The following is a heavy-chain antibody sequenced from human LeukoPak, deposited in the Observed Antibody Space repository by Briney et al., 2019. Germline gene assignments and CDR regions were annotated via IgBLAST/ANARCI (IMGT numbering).Heavy chain of an antibody. D-gene: IGHD6-6*01. Sequence: GGSLRLSCAASGFTFSTYAMTWVRQAPGKGLEWVSSFSGSFSSTYYADSVKGRFTISRDNSENTLYLQMNGLRAEDTAVYYCAKGGTVIARLIAADWGQGTLVTVSS. J-gene: IGHJ4*02. V-gene: IGHV3-23*01. CDR1: GFTFSTYA. CDR2: FSGSFSST. CDR3: AKGGTVIARLIAAD.